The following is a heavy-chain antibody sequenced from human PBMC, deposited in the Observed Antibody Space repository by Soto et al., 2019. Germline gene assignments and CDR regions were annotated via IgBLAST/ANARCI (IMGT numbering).Heavy chain of an antibody. CDR1: GGSISTYF. D-gene: IGHD3-22*01. Sequence: QVQLQESGPGLVKPLETLSLTCTVSGGSISTYFWSWIRQPAGGGLEWIGRIYTTGSTNYNPSLKSRVTMSLDTSRNQFSLKLSSVTAADTAVYYCAREGGYFDSSGSGVYHYHGVDVWGQGTTVTVSS. CDR3: AREGGYFDSSGSGVYHYHGVDV. J-gene: IGHJ6*02. V-gene: IGHV4-4*07. CDR2: IYTTGST.